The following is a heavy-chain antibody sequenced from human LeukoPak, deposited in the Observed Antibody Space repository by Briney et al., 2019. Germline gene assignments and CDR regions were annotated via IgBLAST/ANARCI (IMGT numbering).Heavy chain of an antibody. V-gene: IGHV4-59*01. CDR2: IYYSGST. CDR3: AREATYYYDSSGYYSADAFDI. Sequence: SETLSLTCTVSGDSISTYYWTWIRQPPGKTLEWIAYIYYSGSTKYNPSLKSRVAISVDTSKNQFSLKLSSVTAADTAVYYCAREATYYYDSSGYYSADAFDIWGQGTMVTVSS. CDR1: GDSISTYY. J-gene: IGHJ3*02. D-gene: IGHD3-22*01.